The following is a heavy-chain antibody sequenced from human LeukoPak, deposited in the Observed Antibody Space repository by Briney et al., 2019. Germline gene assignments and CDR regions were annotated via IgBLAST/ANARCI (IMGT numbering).Heavy chain of an antibody. V-gene: IGHV1-2*06. J-gene: IGHJ4*02. CDR2: INPNSGGT. D-gene: IGHD6-19*01. CDR1: GYTFTGYY. Sequence: ASVTVSCTASGYTFTGYYMHWVRQAPGQGLEWMGRINPNSGGTNYAQKFQGRVTMTRDTSISTAYMEQSRLTSDDTAVYYCAGSNIAVTGTLWLYWGQGTLVTVSS. CDR3: AGSNIAVTGTLWLY.